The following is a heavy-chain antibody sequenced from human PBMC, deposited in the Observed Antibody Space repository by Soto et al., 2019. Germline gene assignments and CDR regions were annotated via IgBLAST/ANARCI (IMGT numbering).Heavy chain of an antibody. J-gene: IGHJ4*02. CDR2: ISSSSSYI. Sequence: EVQLVESGGGLVKPGGSLRLSCAASGFTFSSYSMNWVRQAPGKGLEWVSSISSSSSYIYYADSVKGRFTISRDNAKNSLYLQMNSMSAEDTAVYYCAREPTRRMPTIAGVDYWGQGTLVTVSS. V-gene: IGHV3-21*01. CDR3: AREPTRRMPTIAGVDY. CDR1: GFTFSSYS. D-gene: IGHD1-1*01.